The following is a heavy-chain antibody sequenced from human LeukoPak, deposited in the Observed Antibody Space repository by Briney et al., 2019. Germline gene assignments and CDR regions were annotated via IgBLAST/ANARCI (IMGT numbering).Heavy chain of an antibody. CDR3: ARDLYSYGRFDY. CDR1: GFTFSSFG. CDR2: INYDGRDV. Sequence: GGSLRLSCAASGFTFSSFGMSWVRQAPGKGLEWVSYINYDGRDVYYADSVKGRFTTSRDNAKNSLYLQVHSLRDEDTAVYYCARDLYSYGRFDYWGQGTLVTISS. V-gene: IGHV3-48*02. J-gene: IGHJ4*02. D-gene: IGHD5-18*01.